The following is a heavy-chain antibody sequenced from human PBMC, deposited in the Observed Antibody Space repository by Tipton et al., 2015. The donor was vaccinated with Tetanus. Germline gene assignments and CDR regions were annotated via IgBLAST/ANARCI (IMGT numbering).Heavy chain of an antibody. CDR2: IHPSGST. Sequence: LRLSCAVYSVAFSGHYWTWIRQAPGKGLEWIGEIHPSGSTNYNASLRGRVTMSVDLTRKHVFLRMTSVTAADTAVYYCARSIAAASVWPFDYWGRGTQVTVSS. V-gene: IGHV4-34*01. CDR1: SVAFSGHY. D-gene: IGHD2-2*01. CDR3: ARSIAAASVWPFDY. J-gene: IGHJ4*02.